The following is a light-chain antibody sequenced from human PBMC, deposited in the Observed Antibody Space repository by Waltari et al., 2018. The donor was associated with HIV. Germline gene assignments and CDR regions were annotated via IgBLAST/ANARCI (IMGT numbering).Light chain of an antibody. CDR3: AAWDDSLNGRI. CDR2: LNN. Sequence: QSVLTQPPSASGPPGQRVTISCSGSNSNIGSTTVSWFQQLPGTAPKLLIDLNNQRTRGAPIRISGSKSGTSSTLAISGLQSEDEDHYYCAAWDDSLNGRIFGGGTKLTVL. CDR1: NSNIGSTT. J-gene: IGLJ2*01. V-gene: IGLV1-44*01.